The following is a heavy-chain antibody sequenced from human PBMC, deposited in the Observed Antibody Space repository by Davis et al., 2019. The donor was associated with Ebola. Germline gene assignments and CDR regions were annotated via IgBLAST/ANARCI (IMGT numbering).Heavy chain of an antibody. V-gene: IGHV5-51*01. CDR2: IYPGDSDT. J-gene: IGHJ4*02. CDR3: ARGGYYYGSGSYEFDY. CDR1: GYSFTSYW. Sequence: GESLKISCKGSGYSFTSYWIGWVRQMPGKGLEWMGIIYPGDSDTRYSPSFQGQVTISADKSISTAYLQWSSLKASDTAMYYCARGGYYYGSGSYEFDYWGQGTLVTVSS. D-gene: IGHD3-10*01.